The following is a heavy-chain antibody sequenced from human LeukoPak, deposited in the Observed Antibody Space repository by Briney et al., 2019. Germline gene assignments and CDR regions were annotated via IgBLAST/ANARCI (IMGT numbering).Heavy chain of an antibody. J-gene: IGHJ3*02. V-gene: IGHV4-59*08. CDR2: IYYSGST. CDR1: GGSISSYY. D-gene: IGHD1-14*01. CDR3: ARLPASEVDPAFDI. Sequence: PSETLSLTCTVSGGSISSYYWSWIRQPPGKGLEWIGYIYYSGSTNYNPSLKSRVTISVDTSKNQFSLKLSSVTAADTAAYYCARLPASEVDPAFDIWGQGTMVTVSS.